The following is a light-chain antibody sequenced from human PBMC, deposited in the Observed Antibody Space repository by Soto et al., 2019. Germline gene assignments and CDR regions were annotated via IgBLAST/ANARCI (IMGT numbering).Light chain of an antibody. J-gene: IGKJ5*01. CDR3: QQLDSYPLT. CDR1: QGISSY. Sequence: IQLTQSPSSLSASEGDRVTITCRASQGISSYLAWYQQEPGKAPKLLIYAASTLQSGVPSRFSGSGSGPDFTLTISSLQPEDFATYYCQQLDSYPLTFGQGTRLEIK. V-gene: IGKV1-9*01. CDR2: AAS.